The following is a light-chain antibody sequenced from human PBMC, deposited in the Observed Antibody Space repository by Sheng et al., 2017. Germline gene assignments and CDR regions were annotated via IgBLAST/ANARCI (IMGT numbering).Light chain of an antibody. V-gene: IGLV3-21*02. CDR2: DDG. J-gene: IGLJ3*02. Sequence: YVLTQPPALSAAPGQTATMTCGGNNIGITSVHWYQQKPGQAPTLIVYDDGVRPSGIPDRFSASKSGSTATLTVRRVEAGDEADYFCQVWDNDNDHVLFGGGTRLTVL. CDR1: NIGITS. CDR3: QVWDNDNDHVL.